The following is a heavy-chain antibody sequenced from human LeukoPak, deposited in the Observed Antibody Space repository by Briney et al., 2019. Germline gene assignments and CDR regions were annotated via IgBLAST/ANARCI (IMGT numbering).Heavy chain of an antibody. CDR3: ARSHVCSGGSCSEYNWFDP. J-gene: IGHJ5*02. D-gene: IGHD2-15*01. V-gene: IGHV1-18*01. CDR2: ISAYNGNT. CDR1: GYTFTSYG. Sequence: ASVKVSCKASGYTFTSYGISWVRQAPGQGLEWMGWISAYNGNTNYAQKLQGRVTMTTDTSTSTAYMELRSLRSDDTAVYFCARSHVCSGGSCSEYNWFDPWGQGTLVTVSS.